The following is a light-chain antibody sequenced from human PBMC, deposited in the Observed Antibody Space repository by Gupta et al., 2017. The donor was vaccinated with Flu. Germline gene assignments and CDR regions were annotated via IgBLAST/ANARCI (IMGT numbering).Light chain of an antibody. CDR1: QSVSSN. CDR3: QQYKNWPRT. CDR2: GAS. J-gene: IGKJ1*01. Sequence: EIVMTQSPATLSVSPGERATLSCRASQSVSSNLAWYQQKPGQAPRLLIYGASTRATGIPARFTRTISSLQSEDFAVYYCQQYKNWPRTFGQGTKVEIK. V-gene: IGKV3-15*01.